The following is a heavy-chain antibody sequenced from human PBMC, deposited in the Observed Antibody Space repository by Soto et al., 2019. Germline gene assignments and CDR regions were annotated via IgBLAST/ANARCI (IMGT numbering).Heavy chain of an antibody. D-gene: IGHD1-1*01. CDR3: ARARDTGVNLYYFDN. J-gene: IGHJ4*02. Sequence: GASVKVSCKASGGTFSSYAISWVRQAPGQGLEWMGGIIPIFGTANYAQKFQGRVTITADESTSTAYMELSSLRSEDTAVYYCARARDTGVNLYYFDNWGQGTLVTVSS. CDR1: GGTFSSYA. CDR2: IIPIFGTA. V-gene: IGHV1-69*13.